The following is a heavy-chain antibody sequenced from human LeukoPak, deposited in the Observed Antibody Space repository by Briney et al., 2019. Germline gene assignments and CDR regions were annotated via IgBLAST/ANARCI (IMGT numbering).Heavy chain of an antibody. CDR3: ARWPSGVVSSFDP. Sequence: SETLSLTCTVSGGSISSSGYFWSWIRPHPGKGLEWIGYIHYSGSTYYNPSLKSRVTMSVDRSKNQISLKLSSVTAADTAVYYCARWPSGVVSSFDPWGQGTQATVSS. J-gene: IGHJ5*02. CDR1: GGSISSSGYF. CDR2: IHYSGST. V-gene: IGHV4-31*03. D-gene: IGHD3-3*01.